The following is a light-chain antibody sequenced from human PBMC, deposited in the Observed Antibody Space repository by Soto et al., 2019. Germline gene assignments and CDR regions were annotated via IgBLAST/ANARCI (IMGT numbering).Light chain of an antibody. V-gene: IGKV1-5*01. J-gene: IGKJ1*01. Sequence: DIHMTQSAATRSASLGDRVTITGRASQSISSWLAWYQQKPGKAPKLLIYDASSLESGVPSWFSGSGYATEFNLTISSLQSDDFATYYSQQYSTYPWTFGQGTKVDIK. CDR3: QQYSTYPWT. CDR2: DAS. CDR1: QSISSW.